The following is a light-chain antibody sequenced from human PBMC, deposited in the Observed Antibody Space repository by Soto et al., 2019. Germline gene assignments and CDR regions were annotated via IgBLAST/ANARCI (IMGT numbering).Light chain of an antibody. CDR3: QQSYGTPIT. CDR1: QSISRY. Sequence: IPRTQSPSSLSASVGDRVTITSGASQSISRYLNWYQQKPGNAPNILIYVASSLQSEVPSRFSVSGSGTDFTLTSTRLKNEDFATYYGQQSYGTPITFCQGTRLEIK. CDR2: VAS. V-gene: IGKV1-39*01. J-gene: IGKJ5*01.